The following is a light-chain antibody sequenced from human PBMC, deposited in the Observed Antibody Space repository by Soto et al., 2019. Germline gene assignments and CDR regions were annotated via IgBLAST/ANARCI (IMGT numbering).Light chain of an antibody. CDR3: QQYNNWPRT. CDR2: GAS. V-gene: IGKV3-15*01. CDR1: QRLSASD. J-gene: IGKJ1*01. Sequence: EIVWPQSPGTLSLSPGQRATLSCRVSQRLSASDIAWYQQKPGQAPRLLIYGASTRATGIPARFSGSGSGTEFTLTISSLQSEDFAVYYCQQYNNWPRTFGQGTKVDIK.